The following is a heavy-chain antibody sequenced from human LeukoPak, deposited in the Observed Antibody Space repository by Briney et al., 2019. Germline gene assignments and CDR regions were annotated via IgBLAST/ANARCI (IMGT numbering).Heavy chain of an antibody. V-gene: IGHV4-39*01. D-gene: IGHD6-6*01. CDR2: IHFSGNN. J-gene: IGHJ6*02. Sequence: SEALSLTCTVSGGSISMSTYYWGWIRQPPGKGLECIGYIHFSGNNYYNPSPSLKSRVTISVDTSKNQFSLNVISVTAADTAVYYCARFTRSSSSHYYYYAMDVWGQGTTV. CDR1: GGSISMSTYY. CDR3: ARFTRSSSSHYYYYAMDV.